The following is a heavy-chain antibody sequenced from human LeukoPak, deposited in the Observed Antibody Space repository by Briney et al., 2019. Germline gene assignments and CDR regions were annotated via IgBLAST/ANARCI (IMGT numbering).Heavy chain of an antibody. D-gene: IGHD6-19*01. J-gene: IGHJ4*02. Sequence: PGGSLRLSCAASGFTFDDYGMSWVRQAPGKGLEWVSGINWNGGSTGYADSVKGRFTISRDNAKNSLYLQMNSLRAEDTALYYCARGQGSGWERSYFDYWGQGTLVTVSS. V-gene: IGHV3-20*04. CDR3: ARGQGSGWERSYFDY. CDR1: GFTFDDYG. CDR2: INWNGGST.